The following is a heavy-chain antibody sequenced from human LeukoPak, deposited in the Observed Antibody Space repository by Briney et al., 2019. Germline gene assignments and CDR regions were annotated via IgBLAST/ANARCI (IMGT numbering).Heavy chain of an antibody. D-gene: IGHD3-10*01. CDR2: ISPTGYTI. Sequence: PGGSLRLSCAASTFSFSNYEMNWVRQAPGQGLEWVSYISPTGYTIYYADSVKGRFTISRDSAKNSLYLQMSSLRAEDTAVYYCARVGYHGSGSFDHWGQGTLVTVSS. V-gene: IGHV3-48*03. J-gene: IGHJ4*02. CDR3: ARVGYHGSGSFDH. CDR1: TFSFSNYE.